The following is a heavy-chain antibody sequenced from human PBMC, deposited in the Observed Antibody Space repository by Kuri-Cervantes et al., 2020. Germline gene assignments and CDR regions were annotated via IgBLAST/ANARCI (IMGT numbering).Heavy chain of an antibody. J-gene: IGHJ4*02. CDR1: GFTFSNYW. Sequence: GESLKISCAASGFTFSNYWMIWIRQAPGKGLEWVSYISSSVSTIYYADSVKGRFTISRDNAKNSLYLQMNSLRADDTAVYYCARGCSSRSCFYYFDQWGQGTLVTVSS. CDR3: ARGCSSRSCFYYFDQ. V-gene: IGHV3-11*01. CDR2: ISSSVSTI. D-gene: IGHD2-2*01.